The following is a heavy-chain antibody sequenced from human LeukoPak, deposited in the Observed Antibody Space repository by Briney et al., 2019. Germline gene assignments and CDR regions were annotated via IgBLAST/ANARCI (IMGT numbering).Heavy chain of an antibody. V-gene: IGHV4-34*01. CDR2: INHSGST. J-gene: IGHJ3*02. CDR3: ARHPTSLDAFDI. Sequence: SETLSLTCAVYGGSFSGYYWSWIRQPPGKGLEWIGEINHSGSTNYNPSLKSRVTISVDTSKNQFSLKLSSVTAADTAVYYCARHPTSLDAFDIWGQGTMVTVSS. CDR1: GGSFSGYY.